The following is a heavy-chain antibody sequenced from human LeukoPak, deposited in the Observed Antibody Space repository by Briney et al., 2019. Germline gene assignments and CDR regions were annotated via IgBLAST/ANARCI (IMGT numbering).Heavy chain of an antibody. CDR1: GFTVSSNY. Sequence: GGSLRLSCAASGFTVSSNYMSWVRQAPGKGLEWVSVIYSGGSTYYADSVKGRFTISRDNSKNTLDLQMNSLRAEDTAVYYCAKDWLLSLYDYWGQGTLVTVSS. J-gene: IGHJ4*02. CDR3: AKDWLLSLYDY. CDR2: IYSGGST. V-gene: IGHV3-53*01. D-gene: IGHD3-9*01.